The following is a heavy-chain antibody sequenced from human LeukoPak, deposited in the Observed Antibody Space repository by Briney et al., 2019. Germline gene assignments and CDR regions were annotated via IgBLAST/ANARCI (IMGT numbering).Heavy chain of an antibody. CDR2: ISGSGGST. Sequence: PGGSLRLPCAASGFTFSSYAMSWVRQAPGKGLEWVSAISGSGGSTYYADSVKGRFTISRDNSKNTLYLQMNSLRAEDTAVYYCAKGLSSGWYATDYWGQGTLVTVSS. CDR1: GFTFSSYA. V-gene: IGHV3-23*01. D-gene: IGHD6-19*01. CDR3: AKGLSSGWYATDY. J-gene: IGHJ4*02.